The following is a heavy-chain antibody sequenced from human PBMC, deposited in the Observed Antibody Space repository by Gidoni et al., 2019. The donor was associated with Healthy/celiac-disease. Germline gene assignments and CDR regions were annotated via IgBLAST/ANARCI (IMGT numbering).Heavy chain of an antibody. CDR3: ARQPLYCSSTSCYHP. CDR1: GGSISSSSYY. Sequence: QLQLQESGPGLVKPSETLSLTCTVSGGSISSSSYYWGWIRQPPGKGLEWIGSIYYSGSTYYNPSLKSRVTISVDTSKNQFSLKLSSVTAADTAVYYCARQPLYCSSTSCYHPWGQGTLVTVSS. V-gene: IGHV4-39*01. D-gene: IGHD2-2*01. J-gene: IGHJ5*02. CDR2: IYYSGST.